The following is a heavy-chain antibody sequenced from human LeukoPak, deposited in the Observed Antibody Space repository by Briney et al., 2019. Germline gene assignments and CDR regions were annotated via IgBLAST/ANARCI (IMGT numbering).Heavy chain of an antibody. D-gene: IGHD2-15*01. CDR1: GGSISSYY. Sequence: KASETLSLTCTVSGGSISSYYWSWIRQPPGKGLEWIGYIYYNGSTNYNPSLKSRVTISVDTSKNQFSLKLSSVAAADTAVYYCARWAGTFVAGGWFDPWGQGTLVTVSS. V-gene: IGHV4-59*08. CDR3: ARWAGTFVAGGWFDP. CDR2: IYYNGST. J-gene: IGHJ5*02.